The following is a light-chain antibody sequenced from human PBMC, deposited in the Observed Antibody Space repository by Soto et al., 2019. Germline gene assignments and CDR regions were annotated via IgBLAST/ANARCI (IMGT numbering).Light chain of an antibody. CDR1: QGISNY. CDR2: AAS. J-gene: IGKJ1*01. V-gene: IGKV1-27*01. Sequence: DIQMTQSPSSLSASVGDRVTITCRASQGISNYLAWYQQKPGKVPKLLIYAASTLQSGVPSRFSGSGSGTDFTLTISRLQPEDVATSSCQKYNSAPRTFGQGPKVEIK. CDR3: QKYNSAPRT.